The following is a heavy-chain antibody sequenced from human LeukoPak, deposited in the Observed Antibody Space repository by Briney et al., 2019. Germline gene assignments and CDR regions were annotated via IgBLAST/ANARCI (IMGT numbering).Heavy chain of an antibody. Sequence: ASVKVSCKVSGYTFTDYYMHWVQQAPGKGLEWMGLVDPEDGETIYAEKFQGRVTITADTSTDTAYMELSSLRSADTAVYYCARGNGYYYDSAHFDYWGQGTLVTVSS. D-gene: IGHD3-22*01. CDR1: GYTFTDYY. CDR2: VDPEDGET. J-gene: IGHJ4*02. V-gene: IGHV1-69-2*01. CDR3: ARGNGYYYDSAHFDY.